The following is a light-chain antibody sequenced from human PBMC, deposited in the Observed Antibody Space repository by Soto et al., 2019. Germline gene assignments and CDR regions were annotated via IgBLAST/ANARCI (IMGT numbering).Light chain of an antibody. CDR2: DVT. CDR3: SSYQSGVTLT. Sequence: QSALTQPASVSGSPGQSITISCTGTSSDIGGYSYVSWYQQHPSKAPKLIIYDVTHRPSGVSNRFSGSQSGNTASLTISGLQTEDEADYSCSSYQSGVTLTFGGGTKLTVL. J-gene: IGLJ2*01. CDR1: SSDIGGYSY. V-gene: IGLV2-14*03.